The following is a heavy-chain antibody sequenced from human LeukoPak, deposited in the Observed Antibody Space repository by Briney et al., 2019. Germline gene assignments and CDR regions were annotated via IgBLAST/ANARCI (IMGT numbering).Heavy chain of an antibody. CDR1: GGSISSSSYY. V-gene: IGHV4-39*01. CDR3: ARITTYYYMDV. D-gene: IGHD3-16*01. Sequence: SETLSLTCTVSGGSISSSSYYWGWIRQPPGKGLEWIGSIYYSGSTYYNPSLKSRVTISVDTSKNQFSLKLSSVTAADTALYYCARITTYYYMDVWGKGTTVTVSS. J-gene: IGHJ6*03. CDR2: IYYSGST.